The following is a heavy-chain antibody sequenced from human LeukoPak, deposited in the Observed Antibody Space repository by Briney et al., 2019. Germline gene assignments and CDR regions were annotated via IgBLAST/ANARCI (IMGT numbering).Heavy chain of an antibody. J-gene: IGHJ6*03. CDR1: GFTFSFSDYY. Sequence: PGGSLRLSCAASGFTFSFSDYYMSWIRQAPGKGLEWVSYISSSGSNIYYADSVKGRFTISRDNAKNSLYLQMNSLRAEDTAVYYCARESRGYDILTGKYHQGYYSYYMDVWGKGTTVTVSS. V-gene: IGHV3-11*04. CDR3: ARESRGYDILTGKYHQGYYSYYMDV. D-gene: IGHD3-9*01. CDR2: ISSSGSNI.